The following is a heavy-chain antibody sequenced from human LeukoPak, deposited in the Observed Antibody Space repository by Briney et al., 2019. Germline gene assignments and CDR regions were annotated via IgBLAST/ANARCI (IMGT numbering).Heavy chain of an antibody. J-gene: IGHJ4*02. CDR2: IYHSGST. V-gene: IGHV4-38-2*01. D-gene: IGHD4-23*01. Sequence: SETLSLTCAVSGYSISSGYYWGWIRQPPGNGLEWIGSIYHSGSTYYNPSLKSRVTISVDTSKNQFSLKLSSVTAADTAVYYCARHGSLYGSNYFDYWGQGTLVTVSS. CDR3: ARHGSLYGSNYFDY. CDR1: GYSISSGYY.